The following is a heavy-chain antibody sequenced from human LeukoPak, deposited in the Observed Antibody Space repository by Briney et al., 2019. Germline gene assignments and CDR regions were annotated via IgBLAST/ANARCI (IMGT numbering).Heavy chain of an antibody. Sequence: SETLSLTCTVSGGSISSYYGSWIRQPPGKGLEWIGYIYYSGSTNYNPSLKSRATISVDTSKNQFSLKLCSETAADTAVYFCARSKVLLWFGESLPRCAFDIWGQGTMVRVSS. CDR1: GGSISSYY. V-gene: IGHV4-59*01. D-gene: IGHD3-10*01. CDR2: IYYSGST. J-gene: IGHJ3*02. CDR3: ARSKVLLWFGESLPRCAFDI.